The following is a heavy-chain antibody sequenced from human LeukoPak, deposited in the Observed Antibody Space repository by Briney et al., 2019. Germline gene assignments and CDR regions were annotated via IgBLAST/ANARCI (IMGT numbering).Heavy chain of an antibody. Sequence: PGGSLRLSCAASGFTVSSNYMSWVRQAPGKGLEWVSVIYSGGSTYYADSVKGRFTISRDNSKNTLYLQMNSLRAEDTDVYYCARDSSGWYGHDAFDIWGQGTMVTVSS. CDR3: ARDSSGWYGHDAFDI. V-gene: IGHV3-53*01. J-gene: IGHJ3*02. CDR2: IYSGGST. CDR1: GFTVSSNY. D-gene: IGHD6-19*01.